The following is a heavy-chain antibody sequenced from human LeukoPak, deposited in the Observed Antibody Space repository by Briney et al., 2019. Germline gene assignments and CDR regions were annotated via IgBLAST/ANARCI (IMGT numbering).Heavy chain of an antibody. CDR3: ARVEYYDSSGYYSYYFDY. CDR1: GFTFDDYA. Sequence: GGSLRLSCAASGFTFDDYAMHWVRQAPGKGLEWVSGISWNSGSIGYADSVKGRFTISRDNAKNSLYLQMNSLRAEDTALYYCARVEYYDSSGYYSYYFDYWGQGTLVTVSS. D-gene: IGHD3-22*01. V-gene: IGHV3-9*01. CDR2: ISWNSGSI. J-gene: IGHJ4*02.